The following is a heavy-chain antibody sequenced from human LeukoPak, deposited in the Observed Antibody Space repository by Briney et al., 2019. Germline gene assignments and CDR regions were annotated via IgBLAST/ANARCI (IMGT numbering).Heavy chain of an antibody. V-gene: IGHV3-23*01. Sequence: PGGSLRLSCAASGFTFSSYAMSWVRQAPGKGLEWVSAICGSGGSTYYADSVKGRFTISRDNSKNTLYLQMNSLRAEDTAVYYCAKGRYCSSTSCPYYYYYYMDVWGKGTTVTVSS. D-gene: IGHD2-2*01. CDR2: ICGSGGST. CDR1: GFTFSSYA. J-gene: IGHJ6*03. CDR3: AKGRYCSSTSCPYYYYYYMDV.